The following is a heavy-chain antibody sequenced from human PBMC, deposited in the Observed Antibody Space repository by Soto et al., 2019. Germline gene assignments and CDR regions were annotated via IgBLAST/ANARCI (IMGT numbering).Heavy chain of an antibody. D-gene: IGHD2-21*01. V-gene: IGHV3-23*01. CDR2: ISGSGGST. CDR3: AKQGAVVIAIAHFDY. J-gene: IGHJ4*02. Sequence: PGGSLRLSCAASGFTFSSYAMSWVRQAPGKGLEWVSAISGSGGSTYYADSVKGRFTISRDNSKNTLYLQMNSLRAEDTAVYYCAKQGAVVIAIAHFDYWGQGTLVTVSS. CDR1: GFTFSSYA.